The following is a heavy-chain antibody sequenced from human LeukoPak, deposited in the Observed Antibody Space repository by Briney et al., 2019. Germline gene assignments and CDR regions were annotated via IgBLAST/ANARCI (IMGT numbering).Heavy chain of an antibody. V-gene: IGHV4-59*01. Sequence: KASETLSLTCTVSGGSISSYYWSWIRQPPGKGLEWIGYIYYSGSTNYNPSLKSRVTISVDTSKNQFSLKLSSVTAADTAVYYCARFPRFYFDYWGQGTLVTVSS. J-gene: IGHJ4*02. CDR1: GGSISSYY. CDR2: IYYSGST. CDR3: ARFPRFYFDY.